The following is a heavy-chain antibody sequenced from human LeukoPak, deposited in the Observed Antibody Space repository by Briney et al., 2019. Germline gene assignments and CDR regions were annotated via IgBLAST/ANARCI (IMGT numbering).Heavy chain of an antibody. V-gene: IGHV3-30*02. CDR2: IQFDGSVK. CDR1: GFTFSNSG. Sequence: GGSLRLSCAASGFTFSNSGMHWVRQAPGTGLEWVAFIQFDGSVKYYTDSVKGRFTISRDNSKNTLYLQMNSLRTEDTAVYCCARSNSYAFDYWGQGTLVTVSS. CDR3: ARSNSYAFDY. J-gene: IGHJ4*02. D-gene: IGHD3-16*01.